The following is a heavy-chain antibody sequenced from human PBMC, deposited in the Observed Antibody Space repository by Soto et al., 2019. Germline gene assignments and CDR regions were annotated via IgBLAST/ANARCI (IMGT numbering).Heavy chain of an antibody. V-gene: IGHV6-1*01. CDR3: ARGEQYSGRIFDY. CDR2: TYYRSKWYY. CDR1: GDSVSSNSAG. D-gene: IGHD1-26*01. Sequence: PSQTLSLTCAITGDSVSSNSAGWSWVRQSPSRGLEWLGRTYYRSKWYYEYAISVRGRITINPDTSKNQYSLQLNSVTPEDTAVYFCARGEQYSGRIFDYWGQGTLVTVSS. J-gene: IGHJ4*01.